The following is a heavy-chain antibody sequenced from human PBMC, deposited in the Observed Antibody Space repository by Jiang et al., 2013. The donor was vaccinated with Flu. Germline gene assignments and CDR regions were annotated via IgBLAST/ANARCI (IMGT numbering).Heavy chain of an antibody. CDR3: ARMGSPDHITMIVVVYGMDV. J-gene: IGHJ6*02. CDR1: GGTFSSYA. Sequence: SGAEVKKPGSSVKVSCKASGGTFSSYAISWVRQAPGQGLEWMGGIIPIFGTANYAQKFQGRVTITADESTSTAYMELSSLRSEDTAVYYCARMGSPDHITMIVVVYGMDVWGQGTTVTVSS. CDR2: IIPIFGTA. D-gene: IGHD3-22*01. V-gene: IGHV1-69*01.